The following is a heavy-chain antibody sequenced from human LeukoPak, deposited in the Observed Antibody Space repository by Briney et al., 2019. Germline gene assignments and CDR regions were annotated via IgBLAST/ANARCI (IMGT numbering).Heavy chain of an antibody. J-gene: IGHJ6*02. V-gene: IGHV1-58*02. Sequence: SVKVSCKASGFTFTSSAMQWVRQARGQRLEWIGWIVVGSGNTNYAQKFQERVTITRDMSTSTAYMELSSLRSEDTAVYYCAANSKYYDILTGYYNYYYYGMDVWGQGTTVTVSS. CDR1: GFTFTSSA. CDR3: AANSKYYDILTGYYNYYYYGMDV. D-gene: IGHD3-9*01. CDR2: IVVGSGNT.